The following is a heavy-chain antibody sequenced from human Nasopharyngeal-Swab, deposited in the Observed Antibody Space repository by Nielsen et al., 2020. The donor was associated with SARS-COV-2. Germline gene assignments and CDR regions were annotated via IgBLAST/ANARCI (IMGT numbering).Heavy chain of an antibody. Sequence: SVKVPCYASGYTFTGYYMHWVRQAPGQGLEWMGRIIPILGIANYAQKFQGRVTITADKSTSTAYMELSSLRSEDTAVYYCARWQRSVGDYVGGHYFDYWGQGTLVTVSS. V-gene: IGHV1-69*02. CDR2: IIPILGIA. J-gene: IGHJ4*02. D-gene: IGHD4-17*01. CDR1: GYTFTGYY. CDR3: ARWQRSVGDYVGGHYFDY.